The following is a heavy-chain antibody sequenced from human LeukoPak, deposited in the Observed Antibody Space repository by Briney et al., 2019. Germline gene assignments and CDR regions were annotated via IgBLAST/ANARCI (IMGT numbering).Heavy chain of an antibody. CDR2: ISSSGSTI. J-gene: IGHJ6*02. CDR3: ARVERLESYYYYGMDV. D-gene: IGHD1-1*01. CDR1: GFTFSDYY. Sequence: GGSLRLSCAASGFTFSDYYMSWIRQAPGKGLEWVSYISSSGSTIYYADSVKGRFTISRDNAKNSLYLQMNSLRAEDTAVYYCARVERLESYYYYGMDVWGQGTTVTVSS. V-gene: IGHV3-11*01.